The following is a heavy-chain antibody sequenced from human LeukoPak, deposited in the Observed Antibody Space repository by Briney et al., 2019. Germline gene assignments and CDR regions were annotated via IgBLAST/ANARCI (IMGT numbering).Heavy chain of an antibody. Sequence: SGTLSLTRTVSGGSICISSYYWGWIRQPPGKGMGWIGCIYYSGSTYYNPSLKSRTTMSVDTSKNQFSLKLSSVTAAETAVYYWARDPLGYSYGYYFDYWGQGTLVTVSS. J-gene: IGHJ4*02. V-gene: IGHV4-39*07. CDR1: GGSICISSYY. D-gene: IGHD5-18*01. CDR3: ARDPLGYSYGYYFDY. CDR2: IYYSGST.